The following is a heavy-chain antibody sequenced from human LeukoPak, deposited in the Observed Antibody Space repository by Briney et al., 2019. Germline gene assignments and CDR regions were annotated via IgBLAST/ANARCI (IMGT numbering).Heavy chain of an antibody. CDR2: IKEDGSEK. V-gene: IGHV3-7*03. J-gene: IGHJ4*02. D-gene: IGHD5-18*01. CDR1: GFTFTSYW. Sequence: GGSLRLSCAASGFTFTSYWMTWVRQAPGKGLEWVANIKEDGSEKFYVGSVRGRFTISRDNARNSVSLQMNSQRDDDTAVYYCARDVDTNSWGQGTLVTVSS. CDR3: ARDVDTNS.